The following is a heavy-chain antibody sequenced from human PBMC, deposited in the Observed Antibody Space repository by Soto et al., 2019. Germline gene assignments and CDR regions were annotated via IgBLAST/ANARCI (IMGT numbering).Heavy chain of an antibody. Sequence: QVQLAESGGGVVQPGRSLRLACATSGFVSKNYDIHWVRQAPGKGLAWLASISYDGSNKYYADSVKGRFTISRDNSKNTLSLQINSLGAEDTAVYYCSREIKGGLDAWGPGTLVTVSS. J-gene: IGHJ5*02. D-gene: IGHD2-21*01. CDR2: ISYDGSNK. CDR1: GFVSKNYD. CDR3: SREIKGGLDA. V-gene: IGHV3-30*03.